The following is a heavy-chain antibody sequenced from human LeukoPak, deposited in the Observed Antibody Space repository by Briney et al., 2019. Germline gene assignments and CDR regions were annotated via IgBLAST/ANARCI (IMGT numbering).Heavy chain of an antibody. CDR3: AREVAGNSFFDY. CDR2: IYSGGST. CDR1: GFTVSSNY. J-gene: IGHJ4*02. D-gene: IGHD4-23*01. Sequence: GGSLRLSCAASGFTVSSNYMSWVRQAPGKGLEWVSVIYSGGSTDYADSVKGRFTISRDNSKNTLYLQMNSLRAEDTAVYYCAREVAGNSFFDYWGQGTLVTVSS. V-gene: IGHV3-53*01.